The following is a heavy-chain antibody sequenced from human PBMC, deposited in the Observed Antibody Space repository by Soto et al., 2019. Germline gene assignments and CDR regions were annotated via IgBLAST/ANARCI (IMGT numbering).Heavy chain of an antibody. Sequence: QVQVVQSGAEVKKPGSSVKVSCKASGGSYSTYTISWVRQAPGQGLEWMGRIIPILGIANYAQAFQGRVTITAEKATRTAYMELSDLRSEETALYYFAREIVGGYPLLDYWGQGTLVTVSS. CDR1: GGSYSTYT. CDR2: IIPILGIA. D-gene: IGHD5-12*01. CDR3: AREIVGGYPLLDY. V-gene: IGHV1-69*08. J-gene: IGHJ4*02.